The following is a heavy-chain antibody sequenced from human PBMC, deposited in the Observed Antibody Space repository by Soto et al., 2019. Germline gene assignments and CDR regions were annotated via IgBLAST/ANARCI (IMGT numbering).Heavy chain of an antibody. CDR1: GFTFSDYY. CDR3: ARVYYDYVWGEGAFDI. D-gene: IGHD3-16*01. CDR2: TSSSSSYT. J-gene: IGHJ3*02. V-gene: IGHV3-11*06. Sequence: GGSLRLSCAASGFTFSDYYMSWIRQAPGKGLEWVSYTSSSSSYTNYADSVKGRFTISRDNAKNSLYLQMNSLRAEDTAVYYCARVYYDYVWGEGAFDIWGQGTMVTVSS.